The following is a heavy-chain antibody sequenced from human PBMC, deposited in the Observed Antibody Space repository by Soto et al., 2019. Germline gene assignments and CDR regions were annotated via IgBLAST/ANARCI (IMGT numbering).Heavy chain of an antibody. CDR3: ARGKGLELSYYYYYMDV. D-gene: IGHD1-7*01. CDR2: TYYRSKWYN. V-gene: IGHV6-1*01. Sequence: SQTLSLTCAISGDSVSSNSAAWNWLRQSPSRGLEWLGRTYYRSKWYNDYAVSVKSRITINPDTSKNQFSLQLNSVTPEDTAVYYCARGKGLELSYYYYYMDVWGKGTTVTVSS. J-gene: IGHJ6*03. CDR1: GDSVSSNSAA.